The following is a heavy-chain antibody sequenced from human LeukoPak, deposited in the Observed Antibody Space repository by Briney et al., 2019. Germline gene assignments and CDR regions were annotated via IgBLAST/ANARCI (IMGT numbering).Heavy chain of an antibody. CDR2: IYYSGST. CDR1: CGSISSYY. D-gene: IGHD3-3*01. J-gene: IGHJ5*02. Sequence: SETLSLTCTVSCGSISSYYWSWIRQPPGKGLEWIGYIYYSGSTNYNPSLKSRVTISVDTSKNQFSLKLSSVTAADTAVYYCARGGPYDFWSGSEGWFDPWGQGTLVTVSS. CDR3: ARGGPYDFWSGSEGWFDP. V-gene: IGHV4-59*08.